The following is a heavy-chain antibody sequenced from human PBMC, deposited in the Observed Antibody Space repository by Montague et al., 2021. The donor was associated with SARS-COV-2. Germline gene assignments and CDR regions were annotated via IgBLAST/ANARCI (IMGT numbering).Heavy chain of an antibody. CDR3: ATYYDILTGYYIDAFDI. CDR2: IYYSGST. J-gene: IGHJ3*02. CDR1: GGSISSYY. D-gene: IGHD3-9*01. V-gene: IGHV4-59*08. Sequence: SETLSLTCTVSGGSISSYYWSWIRHPPGKGLEWIGYIYYSGSTNYNPSPKSRVTISVDTSKNQLSLKLSSVTAADTAVYYCATYYDILTGYYIDAFDIWGQGTMVNVSS.